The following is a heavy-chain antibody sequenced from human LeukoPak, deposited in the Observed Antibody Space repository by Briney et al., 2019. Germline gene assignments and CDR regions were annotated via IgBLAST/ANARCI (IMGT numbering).Heavy chain of an antibody. J-gene: IGHJ4*02. V-gene: IGHV3-21*04. Sequence: GGSLRLSCAASGFTFSSYSMNWVRQAPGKGLEWVSSISSSSSYIYYADSVKGRFTISRDNAKNSLYLQMNSLRAEDTALYYCAKDRYGSGSYIYSDWGQGTLVTVSS. D-gene: IGHD3-10*01. CDR3: AKDRYGSGSYIYSD. CDR2: ISSSSSYI. CDR1: GFTFSSYS.